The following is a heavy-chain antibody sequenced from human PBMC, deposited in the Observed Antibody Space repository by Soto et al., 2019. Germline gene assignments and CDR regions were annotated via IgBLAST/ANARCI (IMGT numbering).Heavy chain of an antibody. Sequence: SVKVTCKASGGTFSSYAISWVRQAPGQGLEWMGGIIPIFGTANYAQKFQGRVTITADKSTSTAYMELSSLRSEDTAVYYCAREYSGRDDEGNDYWGQGTLVTVSS. CDR2: IIPIFGTA. CDR3: AREYSGRDDEGNDY. V-gene: IGHV1-69*06. CDR1: GGTFSSYA. J-gene: IGHJ4*02. D-gene: IGHD5-12*01.